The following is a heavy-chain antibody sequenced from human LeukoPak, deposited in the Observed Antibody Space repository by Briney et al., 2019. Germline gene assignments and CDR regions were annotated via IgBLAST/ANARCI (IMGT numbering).Heavy chain of an antibody. D-gene: IGHD2-2*01. Sequence: PGGSLRLSCAASGFTFSSYAMSWVRQAPGKGLEWVSAISGSGGSTYYADSVKGRFTISRDNSKNTLYLQMNSLRAEDTAVYYCAKQSCSSTSCYDPLGSAWGDYFDYWGQGTLVTVSS. J-gene: IGHJ4*02. CDR3: AKQSCSSTSCYDPLGSAWGDYFDY. CDR1: GFTFSSYA. CDR2: ISGSGGST. V-gene: IGHV3-23*01.